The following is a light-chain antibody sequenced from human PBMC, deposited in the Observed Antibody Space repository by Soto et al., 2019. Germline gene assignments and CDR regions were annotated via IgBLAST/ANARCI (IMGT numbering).Light chain of an antibody. V-gene: IGKV3-15*01. Sequence: EVVMTQSPATLSVSPGERATLSCRASQTVGTYLAWYQHRPGQAPRLHIYGASTRATGVPARFSGSGSGTEFTLTISSLQSEDFAVYFCQQYDNLPPWTFGQGTKVEVK. CDR3: QQYDNLPPWT. CDR2: GAS. J-gene: IGKJ1*01. CDR1: QTVGTY.